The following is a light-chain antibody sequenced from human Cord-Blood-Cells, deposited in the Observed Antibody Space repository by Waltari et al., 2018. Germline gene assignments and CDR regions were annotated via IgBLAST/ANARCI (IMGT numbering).Light chain of an antibody. V-gene: IGKV1-39*01. CDR2: AAS. CDR3: QQSYSTLMYT. Sequence: DIQMTQSPSSLSASVGDSVTITCRASQSISSYLNWYQQKPGKAPKLLIYAASSLQSGVPSSFSGSGSGTDFTLTSSSLQPEDFATYYCQQSYSTLMYTFGQGTKLEIK. J-gene: IGKJ2*01. CDR1: QSISSY.